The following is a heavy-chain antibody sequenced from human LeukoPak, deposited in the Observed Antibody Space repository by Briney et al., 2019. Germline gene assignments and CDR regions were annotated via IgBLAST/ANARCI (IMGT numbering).Heavy chain of an antibody. CDR1: GYTFTSYG. CDR3: ARGLVTPEVRDAFDI. J-gene: IGHJ3*02. V-gene: IGHV1-18*01. CDR2: ISAYNGNT. Sequence: ASVKVSCKASGYTFTSYGISWVRQAPGQGLEWMGWISAYNGNTNYAQKLQGRVTMTTDTSTSTAYMELRSLRSDDTAVYYCARGLVTPEVRDAFDIWGQGTMVTVSS. D-gene: IGHD4-23*01.